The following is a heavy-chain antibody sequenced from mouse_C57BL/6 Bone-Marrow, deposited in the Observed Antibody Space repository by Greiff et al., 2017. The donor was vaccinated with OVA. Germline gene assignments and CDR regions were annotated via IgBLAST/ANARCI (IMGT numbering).Heavy chain of an antibody. V-gene: IGHV5-6*01. CDR3: ARFITTVVAWYFDV. D-gene: IGHD1-1*01. J-gene: IGHJ1*03. CDR1: GFTFSSYG. CDR2: ISSGGSYT. Sequence: EVKLVESGGDLVKPGGSLKLSCAASGFTFSSYGMSWVRQTPDKRLEWVATISSGGSYTYYPDSVKGRFTISRDNAKNTLYLQMSSLKSEDTAMYYCARFITTVVAWYFDVWGTGTTVTVSS.